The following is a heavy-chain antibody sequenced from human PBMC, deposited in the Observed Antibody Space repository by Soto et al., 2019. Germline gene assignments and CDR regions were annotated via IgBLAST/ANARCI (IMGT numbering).Heavy chain of an antibody. CDR3: AKDAPDYYDSSGYYGPFDY. Sequence: QVQLVESGGGVVQPGRSLRVSCAASGFTFSSYGIHWVRQAPGKGLEWVALISYDGSNKYYADSVKGRFTISRDNSKNTLYLQMNSLRAEDKAMYYCAKDAPDYYDSSGYYGPFDYWVQGTLVTVSS. J-gene: IGHJ4*02. CDR2: ISYDGSNK. D-gene: IGHD3-22*01. CDR1: GFTFSSYG. V-gene: IGHV3-30*18.